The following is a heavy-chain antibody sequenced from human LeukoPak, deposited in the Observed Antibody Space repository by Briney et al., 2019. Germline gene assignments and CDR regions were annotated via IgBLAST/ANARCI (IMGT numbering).Heavy chain of an antibody. V-gene: IGHV1-69*05. J-gene: IGHJ4*02. CDR2: IIPIFGTA. Sequence: SVKVSCKASGGTFSSYAISWVRQAPGQGLEWMGGIIPIFGTANYAQKFQGRVTITTDESTSTAYMELSSLRSEDTAVHYCARESDYVWGSYRFWGQGTLVTVSS. CDR1: GGTFSSYA. CDR3: ARESDYVWGSYRF. D-gene: IGHD3-16*02.